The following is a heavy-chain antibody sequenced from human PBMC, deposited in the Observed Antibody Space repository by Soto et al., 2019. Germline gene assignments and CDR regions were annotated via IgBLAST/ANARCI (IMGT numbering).Heavy chain of an antibody. J-gene: IGHJ6*02. D-gene: IGHD6-19*01. V-gene: IGHV3-30*18. CDR2: ISYDGGNK. CDR1: GFTFSSYG. CDR3: AKDQQWLDAYYYYGMDV. Sequence: GGSLRLSCAASGFTFSSYGMHWVRQAPGKGLEWVAVISYDGGNKYYADSVKGRFTISRDNSKNTLYLQMNSLRAEDTAVYYCAKDQQWLDAYYYYGMDVWGQGTTVTVSS.